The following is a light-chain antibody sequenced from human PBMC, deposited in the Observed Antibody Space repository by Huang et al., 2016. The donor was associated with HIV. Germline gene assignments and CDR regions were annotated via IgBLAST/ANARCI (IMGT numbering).Light chain of an antibody. CDR3: QQRSNWLT. CDR2: DAS. V-gene: IGKV3-11*01. CDR1: QSVSSY. Sequence: EIALTQSPATLALSPGERATRSCRASQSVSSYLAWYQQKPGQAPRLLIYDASNRATGIPAGFSGSGSGTDFTLTISSLEPEDFAVYYCQQRSNWLTFGGGTKVEIK. J-gene: IGKJ4*01.